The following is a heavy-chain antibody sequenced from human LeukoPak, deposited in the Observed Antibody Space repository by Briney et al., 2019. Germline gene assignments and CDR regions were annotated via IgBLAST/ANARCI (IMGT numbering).Heavy chain of an antibody. CDR3: ARDDPTVTL. J-gene: IGHJ4*02. D-gene: IGHD4-17*01. CDR1: GGSFSGYY. V-gene: IGHV4-34*01. CDR2: INHSGST. Sequence: MSSETLSLTCAVYGGSFSGYYWSWIRQPPGKGLEWIGEINHSGSTNYNPSLKSRVTISVDTSKNQFSLKLSSVTAADTAVYYCARDDPTVTLWGRGTLVTVSS.